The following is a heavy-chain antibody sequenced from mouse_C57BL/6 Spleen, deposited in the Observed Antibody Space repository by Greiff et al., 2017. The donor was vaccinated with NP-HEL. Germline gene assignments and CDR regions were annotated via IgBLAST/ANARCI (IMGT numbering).Heavy chain of an antibody. Sequence: QVQLKQSGPELVKPGASVKISCKASGYAFSSSWMNWVKQRPGKGLEWIGRIYPGDGDTNYNGKFKGKATLTADKSSSTAYMQLSSLTSEDSAVYFCARKRDYGSSSCAMDYWGQGTSVTVSS. CDR2: IYPGDGDT. V-gene: IGHV1-82*01. J-gene: IGHJ4*01. D-gene: IGHD1-1*01. CDR1: GYAFSSSW. CDR3: ARKRDYGSSSCAMDY.